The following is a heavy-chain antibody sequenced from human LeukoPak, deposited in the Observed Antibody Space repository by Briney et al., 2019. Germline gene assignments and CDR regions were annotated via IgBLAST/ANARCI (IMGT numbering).Heavy chain of an antibody. Sequence: SETLSLTCPVSAASISSSSYYWGWIRQPPGKGLEWIATIFYSGSTYYNPSFKSRVTISVDTSRNQFFLKLTTVTASDTAVYYWASGYDHLLLDCWDGGTLVTVSS. CDR3: ASGYDHLLLDC. D-gene: IGHD5-12*01. V-gene: IGHV4-39*07. CDR2: IFYSGST. J-gene: IGHJ4*02. CDR1: AASISSSSYY.